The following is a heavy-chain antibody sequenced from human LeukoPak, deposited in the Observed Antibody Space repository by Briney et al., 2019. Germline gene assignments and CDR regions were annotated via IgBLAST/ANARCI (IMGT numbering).Heavy chain of an antibody. CDR2: INHSGST. J-gene: IGHJ1*01. CDR3: ARGRGSSWYWEYFQH. Sequence: SETLSLTCAVYGGSLSGYYWSWIRQPPGKGLEWIGEINHSGSTNYNPSLKSRVTISVGTSKNQFSLKLSSVTAADTAVYYCARGRGSSWYWEYFQHWGQGTLVTVSS. CDR1: GGSLSGYY. V-gene: IGHV4-34*01. D-gene: IGHD6-13*01.